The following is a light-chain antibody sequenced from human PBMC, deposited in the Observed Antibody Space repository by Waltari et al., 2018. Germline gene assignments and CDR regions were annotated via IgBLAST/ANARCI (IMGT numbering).Light chain of an antibody. Sequence: EIVLPQSPGPLSLSQGESAPLSCRTSQSVTRALAWYQQKPGQAPRLLIYGASNRATGIPDRFSGSGSGTDFSLTISSLEPEDFAVYYCQHYLRLPVTFGQGTKVEVK. CDR3: QHYLRLPVT. CDR1: QSVTRA. V-gene: IGKV3-20*01. J-gene: IGKJ1*01. CDR2: GAS.